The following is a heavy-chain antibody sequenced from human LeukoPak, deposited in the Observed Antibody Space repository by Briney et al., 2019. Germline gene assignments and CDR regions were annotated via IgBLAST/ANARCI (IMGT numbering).Heavy chain of an antibody. D-gene: IGHD4-17*01. CDR2: IIPILGIA. Sequence: SVKVSCKASGGTFSSYAISWVRQAPGQGLEWMGRIIPILGIANYAQKFQGRVTITADKSASTAYMELSSLRSEDTAVYYCARTMTTVTIDGYYFDYWGQGTLVTVSS. V-gene: IGHV1-69*04. CDR3: ARTMTTVTIDGYYFDY. J-gene: IGHJ4*02. CDR1: GGTFSSYA.